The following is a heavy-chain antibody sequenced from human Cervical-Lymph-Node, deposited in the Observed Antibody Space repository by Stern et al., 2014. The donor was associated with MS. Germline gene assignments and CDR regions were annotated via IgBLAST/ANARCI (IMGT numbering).Heavy chain of an antibody. CDR1: GGSFSGYY. J-gene: IGHJ5*02. CDR3: ARGTGPEAYSYGLRWFDP. D-gene: IGHD5-18*01. CDR2: INHSGST. Sequence: QVQLQQWGAGLLKPSETLSLTCAVYGGSFSGYYWSWIRQPPGKGLEWIGDINHSGSTNYNPALKSRVTISVDTSKNQFSLKLSSGTAADTAVYYCARGTGPEAYSYGLRWFDPWGQGTLVTVSS. V-gene: IGHV4-34*01.